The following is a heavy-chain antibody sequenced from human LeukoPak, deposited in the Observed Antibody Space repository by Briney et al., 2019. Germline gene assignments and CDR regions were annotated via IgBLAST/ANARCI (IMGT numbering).Heavy chain of an antibody. J-gene: IGHJ4*02. CDR2: INPNTGVT. V-gene: IGHV1-2*06. D-gene: IGHD3-10*01. CDR1: GYTFSGHY. CDR3: ARELTPLWFGEKAFDY. Sequence: GASVKVSCKASGYTFSGHYLHWVRQAPGQGLEWMGRINPNTGVTQYTENFQGRVTMTGDTSTSTVYMELSSLRSEDTAVYYCARELTPLWFGEKAFDYWGQGTLVTVSS.